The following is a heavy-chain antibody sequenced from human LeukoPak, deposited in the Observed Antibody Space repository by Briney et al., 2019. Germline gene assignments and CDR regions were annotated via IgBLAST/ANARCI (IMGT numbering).Heavy chain of an antibody. D-gene: IGHD5-18*01. Sequence: SETLSLTCTVSGGSISSGSYYWGWIRQPPGKGLEWIGSIYYSGSTYYNPSLKSRVTISVDTSKNQFSLKLSSVTAADTAVYYCARATWIQLGNWFDPWGQGTLVTVSS. CDR2: IYYSGST. CDR1: GGSISSGSYY. J-gene: IGHJ5*02. CDR3: ARATWIQLGNWFDP. V-gene: IGHV4-39*07.